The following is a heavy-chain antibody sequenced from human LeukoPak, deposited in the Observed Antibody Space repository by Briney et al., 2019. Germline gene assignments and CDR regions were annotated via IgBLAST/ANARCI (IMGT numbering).Heavy chain of an antibody. CDR2: ISSSSSYI. CDR1: GFTFSSYS. CDR3: ARDLGAVNPAFDY. J-gene: IGHJ4*02. D-gene: IGHD3-16*01. V-gene: IGHV3-21*01. Sequence: GGSLRLSCAASGFTFSSYSMNWVRQAPGKGLEWVSSISSSSSYIYYADSVKGRFTISRDNAKNSLYLQMNSLRAEDTAVYYCARDLGAVNPAFDYWGQGTLVTVSS.